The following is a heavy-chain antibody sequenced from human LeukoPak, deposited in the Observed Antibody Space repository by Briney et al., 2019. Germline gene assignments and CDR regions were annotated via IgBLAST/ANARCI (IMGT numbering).Heavy chain of an antibody. D-gene: IGHD3-22*01. CDR3: ASSWGYYEDDAFDI. J-gene: IGHJ3*02. V-gene: IGHV4-4*07. CDR1: GGSISSYY. Sequence: SETLSPTCTVSGGSISSYYWSWIRQPAGKGLEWIGRIYTSGSTNYNPSLKSRVTMSVDTSKNQFSLKLSSVTAADTAVYYCASSWGYYEDDAFDIWGQGTMVTVSS. CDR2: IYTSGST.